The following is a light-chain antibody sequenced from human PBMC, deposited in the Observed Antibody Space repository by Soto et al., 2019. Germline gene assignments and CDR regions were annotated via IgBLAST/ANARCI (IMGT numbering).Light chain of an antibody. J-gene: IGLJ1*01. CDR3: GYWDSSLSAYV. CDR2: DDD. Sequence: QCVLTQPPAVSAAPGQKVTISCSESSSNIGGNSVSWYQQLPGTAPKLLIYDDDKRPSGIPDRFSGYKSGTSATLGITGFQTGEEADCYCGYWDSSLSAYVFGTGTKVTVL. CDR1: SSNIGGNS. V-gene: IGLV1-51*01.